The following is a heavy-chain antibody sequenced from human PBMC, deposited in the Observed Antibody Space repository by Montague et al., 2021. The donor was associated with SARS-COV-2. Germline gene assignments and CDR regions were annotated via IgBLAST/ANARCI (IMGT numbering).Heavy chain of an antibody. Sequence: SETLSLTCAVYGGSFSGYYWSWIRQPPGKGLEWIGEINHSGSTNYNPSLKSRVTISVDTSKNQFSLKLSSVTAADTAVYYCARDSGYWAQLLVPPRLYYYYYGMDVWGQGTTVTVSS. CDR2: INHSGST. J-gene: IGHJ6*02. CDR1: GGSFSGYY. CDR3: ARDSGYWAQLLVPPRLYYYYYGMDV. V-gene: IGHV4-34*01. D-gene: IGHD6-13*01.